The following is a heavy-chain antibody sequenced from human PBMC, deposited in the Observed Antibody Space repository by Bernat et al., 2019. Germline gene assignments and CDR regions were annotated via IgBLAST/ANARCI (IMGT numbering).Heavy chain of an antibody. D-gene: IGHD6-6*01. CDR3: ARSIAAPYFDY. J-gene: IGHJ4*02. V-gene: IGHV3-11*01. CDR2: ISSSGSTK. Sequence: QVQLVESGGGLVKPGGSLRVSCAASGFTFSDYYMGWIRQAPGKGLEWVSYISSSGSTKYYADSVKGRFTISRDNAKNSLYLQLNSLRAEDTAVYYCARSIAAPYFDYWGQGTLVTVSS. CDR1: GFTFSDYY.